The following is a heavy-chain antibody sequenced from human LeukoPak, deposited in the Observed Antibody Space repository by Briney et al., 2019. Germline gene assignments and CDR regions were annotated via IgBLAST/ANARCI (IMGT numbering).Heavy chain of an antibody. D-gene: IGHD6-19*01. V-gene: IGHV3-48*03. CDR3: ARVQRGIAVALDH. CDR1: GFTFSSYE. J-gene: IGHJ4*02. Sequence: PGGSLRLSCAASGFTFSSYEMNWVRQAPGEGLEWVSYISTTGSSIYYADSVKGRFTISRDNVKNLLYLQMNSLRAEDTAVYYCARVQRGIAVALDHWGQGTLATVSS. CDR2: ISTTGSSI.